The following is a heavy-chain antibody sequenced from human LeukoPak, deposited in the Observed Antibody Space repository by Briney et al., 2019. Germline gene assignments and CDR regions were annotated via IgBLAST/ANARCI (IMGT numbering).Heavy chain of an antibody. CDR2: IYDSGGT. V-gene: IGHV4-39*01. D-gene: IGHD5-12*01. CDR3: ATHRRSGSGGSENAFEI. Sequence: SETLSLTCTVSGVSTSSSTYYWDWIRQPPGKGLEWIGNIYDSGGTHYNPSLKSRVTISEDTSKNQFSLKLNSVTAAGTAVYYCATHRRSGSGGSENAFEIWGQGTMVTVSS. J-gene: IGHJ3*02. CDR1: GVSTSSSTYY.